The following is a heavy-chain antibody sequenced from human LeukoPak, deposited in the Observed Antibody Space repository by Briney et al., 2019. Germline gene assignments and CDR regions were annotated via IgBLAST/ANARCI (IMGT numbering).Heavy chain of an antibody. CDR2: ISDSAGST. J-gene: IGHJ4*02. CDR3: AKRGVVIRVILVGFHKEAYYFDS. CDR1: GTTLSNYG. D-gene: IGHD3-10*01. Sequence: PGGSLRLSCAVSGTTLSNYGMSWVRQAPGKGLEWVAGISDSAGSTNYADSVKGRFTISRDNRKNTLHLQMNSLRAEDTAVYFCAKRGVVIRVILVGFHKEAYYFDSWGQGALVTVSS. V-gene: IGHV3-23*01.